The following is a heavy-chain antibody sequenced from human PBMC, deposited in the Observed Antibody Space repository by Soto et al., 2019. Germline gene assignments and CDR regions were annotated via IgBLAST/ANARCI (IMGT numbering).Heavy chain of an antibody. V-gene: IGHV3-53*01. Sequence: DVQLVESGGGLIQPGESLRLSCVAFGLTVSGTKYVAWVRQAPGKGLEWVSALYDVFGSFYADSVKGRFTTSSDRSRSTVYLQRNDLRADDTAVYYCASWREREHAFDVWGQGTAVIVSP. D-gene: IGHD1-1*01. CDR1: GLTVSGTKY. CDR3: ASWREREHAFDV. J-gene: IGHJ3*01. CDR2: LYDVFGS.